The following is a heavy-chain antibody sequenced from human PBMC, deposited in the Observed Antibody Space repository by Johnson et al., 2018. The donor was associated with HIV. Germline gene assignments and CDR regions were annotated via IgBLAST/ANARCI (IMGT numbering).Heavy chain of an antibody. J-gene: IGHJ3*02. CDR3: ATDIRSGYREAAVDI. Sequence: VQLVESGGGVVRPGGSLRLSCAASGFTFDDYGMSWVRQAPGKGLEWVSGLNWNGASTGYADSVKGRFAISRDNAKNSLYLQMNSLRAEDTALYYCATDIRSGYREAAVDIWGRGTMVTVSS. D-gene: IGHD5-12*01. CDR1: GFTFDDYG. V-gene: IGHV3-20*04. CDR2: LNWNGAST.